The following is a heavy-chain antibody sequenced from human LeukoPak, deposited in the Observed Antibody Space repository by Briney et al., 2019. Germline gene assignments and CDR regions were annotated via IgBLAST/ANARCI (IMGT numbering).Heavy chain of an antibody. Sequence: SETLSLTRAVSGGSSSGYYWSWIRQPPGKGLEWIGEINHSGSTNYNPSLKSRATISVDTSKNQFSLKLSSVPAADTAVYYCARGRYCSSTSCYTIWFDPWGQGTLVTVSS. V-gene: IGHV4-34*01. J-gene: IGHJ5*02. D-gene: IGHD2-2*02. CDR3: ARGRYCSSTSCYTIWFDP. CDR2: INHSGST. CDR1: GGSSSGYY.